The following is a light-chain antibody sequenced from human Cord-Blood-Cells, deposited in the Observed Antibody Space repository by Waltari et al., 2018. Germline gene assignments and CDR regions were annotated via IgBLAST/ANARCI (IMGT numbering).Light chain of an antibody. CDR1: SSDVGGYNS. Sequence: QSALTQPASVSGSPGQSITISCTGTSSDVGGYNSVSWYQQHPSKAPKLMIYAVSNRPSGLSTRFAGCKSGNTASLPISGLQAEDEADYYCSSYTSRSTLVFGGGTKLTVL. CDR2: AVS. CDR3: SSYTSRSTLV. J-gene: IGLJ2*01. V-gene: IGLV2-14*01.